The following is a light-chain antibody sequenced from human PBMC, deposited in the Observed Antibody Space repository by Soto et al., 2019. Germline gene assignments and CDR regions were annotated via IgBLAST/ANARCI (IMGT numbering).Light chain of an antibody. CDR1: QSISSN. CDR3: HQYENWPQT. V-gene: IGKV3-15*01. J-gene: IGKJ1*01. Sequence: EIVMTQSPATLSVSPGERATLSCRASQSISSNLAWYQQKLGQAPRLLIYRASTRATGIPARFSGSGSGTELTLTISSLQSEDFALYYCHQYENWPQTFGQGTKVEI. CDR2: RAS.